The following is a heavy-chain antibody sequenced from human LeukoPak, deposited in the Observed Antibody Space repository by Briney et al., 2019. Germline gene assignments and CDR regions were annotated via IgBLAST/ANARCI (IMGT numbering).Heavy chain of an antibody. CDR3: AKDRGY. J-gene: IGHJ4*02. CDR1: GFTFSTYA. CDR2: ISGTGDTT. Sequence: SGGSLRLSCAASGFTFSTYAMIWVRQAPGKGLEWVSAISGTGDTTYYADSVKGRSTISRDNSKNTLCLQMNSLRADDTAVYYCAKDRGYWGQGTLVSVCS. V-gene: IGHV3-23*01.